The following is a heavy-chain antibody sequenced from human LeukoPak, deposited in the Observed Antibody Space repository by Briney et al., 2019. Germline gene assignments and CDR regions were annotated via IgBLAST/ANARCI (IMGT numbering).Heavy chain of an antibody. CDR1: GFTFSSYW. Sequence: GGSLRLSCAASGFTFSSYWMSWVRQAPGKGLEWVANIKQDGSEKYYVDSVKGRFTISRDNAKNSLYLQMNSLRAEDTAVYYCARGSADGDSTGWAFDYWGQGTLVTVSS. J-gene: IGHJ4*02. CDR2: IKQDGSEK. CDR3: ARGSADGDSTGWAFDY. D-gene: IGHD4-17*01. V-gene: IGHV3-7*01.